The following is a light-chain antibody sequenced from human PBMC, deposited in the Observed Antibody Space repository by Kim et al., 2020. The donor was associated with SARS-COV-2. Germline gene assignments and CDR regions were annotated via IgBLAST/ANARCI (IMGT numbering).Light chain of an antibody. V-gene: IGKV3-20*01. CDR2: GVS. CDR1: QSVSSSL. CDR3: QQYSSSSYT. Sequence: LAPGERATLACRASQSVSSSLLAWYQQKPGQAPRLLIYGVSSRATGIPDRFSGSGSGTDFTLTISRLEPEDFAVYYCQQYSSSSYTFGQGTKLEI. J-gene: IGKJ2*01.